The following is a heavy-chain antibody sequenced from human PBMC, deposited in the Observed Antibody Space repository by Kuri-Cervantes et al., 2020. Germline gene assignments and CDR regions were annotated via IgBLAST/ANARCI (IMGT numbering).Heavy chain of an antibody. D-gene: IGHD4-23*01. CDR2: ISWNSGSI. CDR1: GFTFDDYA. CDR3: ARDDAVAGQGGYYYYYGMDV. V-gene: IGHV3-9*01. Sequence: SLKISCAASGFTFDDYAMHWVRQAPGKGLEWVSGISWNSGSIGYADSVKGRFTISRDNAKNSLYLQMNSLRAEDTAVYYCARDDAVAGQGGYYYYYGMDVWGQGTTVTVSS. J-gene: IGHJ6*02.